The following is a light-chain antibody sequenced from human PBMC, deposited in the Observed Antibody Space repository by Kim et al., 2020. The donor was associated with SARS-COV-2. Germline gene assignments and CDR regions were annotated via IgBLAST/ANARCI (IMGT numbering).Light chain of an antibody. CDR1: QRVSSNY. CDR3: QQYGRSPKYG. Sequence: EILLTQSPSTLSSSSGERATLTCRASQRVSSNYSAWYQQKPGQTPRLLIFGASSMATGSPDRFSGSGSGTDFTLTNSRLDPEVFAVYYCQQYGRSPKYGLGQG. CDR2: GAS. J-gene: IGKJ2*03. V-gene: IGKV3-20*01.